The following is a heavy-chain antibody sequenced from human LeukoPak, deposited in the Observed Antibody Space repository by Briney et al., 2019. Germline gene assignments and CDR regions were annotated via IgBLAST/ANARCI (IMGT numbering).Heavy chain of an antibody. CDR3: ARGPPRGGWDFDY. Sequence: PSETLSLTCTVSGGSISSYYWSWIRQPPGKGLEWIGYIYYSGSTNYNPSLKSRVTISVDTSKNQFSLRLSSVTAADTAVYYCARGPPRGGWDFDYWGQGTLVTVSS. CDR1: GGSISSYY. J-gene: IGHJ4*02. CDR2: IYYSGST. D-gene: IGHD6-19*01. V-gene: IGHV4-59*08.